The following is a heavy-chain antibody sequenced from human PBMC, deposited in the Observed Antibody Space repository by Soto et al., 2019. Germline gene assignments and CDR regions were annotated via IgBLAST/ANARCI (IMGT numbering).Heavy chain of an antibody. Sequence: QVQLVQSGAEVKKPGSSVKVSCTASGGTFSSYIFTWVRQAPGQGLEWVGGIIPIFGIANFAEKFEGRVTITADESTSTAYMERSSLSSEDTAVYYCASAPGNTAFGEVTRPYYCDYWGQGTLVTVSS. V-gene: IGHV1-69*01. D-gene: IGHD3-3*01. CDR2: IIPIFGIA. CDR1: GGTFSSYI. J-gene: IGHJ4*02. CDR3: ASAPGNTAFGEVTRPYYCDY.